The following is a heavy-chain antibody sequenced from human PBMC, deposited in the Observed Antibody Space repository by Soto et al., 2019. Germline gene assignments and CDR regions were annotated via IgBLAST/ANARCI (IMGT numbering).Heavy chain of an antibody. Sequence: SETLSLTCTVCGGSINSGGCYWSCMRQHPGRGLEWIGYIYYSGTTNYNPSLESRLTVSLDTSKNQFSLKLFSVTAADTAVYYCARETVRGKDSEAFDIWGQGTMVTVSS. J-gene: IGHJ3*02. D-gene: IGHD2-21*01. CDR2: IYYSGTT. CDR1: GGSINSGGCY. CDR3: ARETVRGKDSEAFDI. V-gene: IGHV4-31*03.